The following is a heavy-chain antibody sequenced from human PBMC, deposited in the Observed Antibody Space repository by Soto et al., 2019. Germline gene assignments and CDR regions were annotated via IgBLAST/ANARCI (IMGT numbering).Heavy chain of an antibody. D-gene: IGHD3-22*01. V-gene: IGHV4-59*08. Sequence: SETLSLTCTVSGGSISSYYWSWIRQPPGKGLEWIGYIYYTGTTTYNPSIKSRVTISVDSSKNQFSLNLTSVSAADTAVYYCARLGGFYQSLDSWGQGTLVTVSS. J-gene: IGHJ5*01. CDR1: GGSISSYY. CDR2: IYYTGTT. CDR3: ARLGGFYQSLDS.